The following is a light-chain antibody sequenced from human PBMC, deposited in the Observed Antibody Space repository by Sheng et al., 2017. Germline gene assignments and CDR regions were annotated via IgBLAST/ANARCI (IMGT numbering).Light chain of an antibody. V-gene: IGKV1-27*01. CDR1: QDIGNF. Sequence: DIQLTQSPSFLSASVGDRVTITCRASQDIGNFLSWYQQSPGKVPKLLIYTASTLQSGVPSRFSGSGSGTHFTLTISSLQPEDVATYYCQKYNTAPWTFGQGTKVEIK. CDR2: TAS. J-gene: IGKJ1*01. CDR3: QKYNTAPWT.